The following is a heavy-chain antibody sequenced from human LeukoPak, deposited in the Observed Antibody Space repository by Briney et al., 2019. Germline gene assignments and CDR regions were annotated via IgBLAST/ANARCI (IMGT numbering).Heavy chain of an antibody. V-gene: IGHV4-59*08. CDR3: ARPMGLGYTYFYPYFDY. Sequence: PSETLSLTCTVSVGSIISYYWSWIRQPPGKGLEWIGYIYYSGSTNYNPSLKSRVTISVDTSKNQFSLKLSSVTAADTAVYYCARPMGLGYTYFYPYFDYWGQGTLVTVSS. CDR2: IYYSGST. D-gene: IGHD1-1*01. J-gene: IGHJ4*01. CDR1: VGSIISYY.